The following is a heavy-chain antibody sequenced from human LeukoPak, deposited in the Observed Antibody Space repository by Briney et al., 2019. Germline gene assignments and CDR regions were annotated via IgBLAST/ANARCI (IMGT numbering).Heavy chain of an antibody. J-gene: IGHJ2*01. V-gene: IGHV3-30*18. CDR3: AKGRQQLVRWYFDL. CDR1: GFTFSSYG. Sequence: GGSLRLSCAASGFTFSSYGMHWVRQAPGKGLEWVAMISYDGGNKYYVDSVKGRFTISRDNSKNTLYLQMNSLGAEDTAVYYCAKGRQQLVRWYFDLWGRGTLVTVSS. D-gene: IGHD6-13*01. CDR2: ISYDGGNK.